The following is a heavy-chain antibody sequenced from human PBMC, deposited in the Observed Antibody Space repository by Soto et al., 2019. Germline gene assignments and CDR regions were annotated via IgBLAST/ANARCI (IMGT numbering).Heavy chain of an antibody. J-gene: IGHJ5*02. CDR3: AFGRHKNSVSNTCFAP. Sequence: PGGSLRLSCAAPGFTFSSYGMHWVGQAPGKGLEWVAVIWYDGSNKYYAGSVKGRFTISRDNCKNPLYLQMHRLRAEDSAIYFCAFGRHKNSVSNTCFAPWGRGTQVPVSS. CDR1: GFTFSSYG. V-gene: IGHV3-33*01. D-gene: IGHD1-26*01. CDR2: IWYDGSNK.